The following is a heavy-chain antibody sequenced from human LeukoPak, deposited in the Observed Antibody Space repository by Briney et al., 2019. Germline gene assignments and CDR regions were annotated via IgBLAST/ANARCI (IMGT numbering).Heavy chain of an antibody. V-gene: IGHV4-59*01. CDR1: GGSISSYY. CDR2: IYYSGST. D-gene: IGHD6-13*01. J-gene: IGHJ5*02. Sequence: SETLSLTCTVSGGSISSYYWSWIRQPPGKGLEWIGYIYYSGSTNYNPYLKSRVTISVDTSKNQFSLKLSSVTAADTAVYYCARTIAAAINWFDPWGQGTLVTVSS. CDR3: ARTIAAAINWFDP.